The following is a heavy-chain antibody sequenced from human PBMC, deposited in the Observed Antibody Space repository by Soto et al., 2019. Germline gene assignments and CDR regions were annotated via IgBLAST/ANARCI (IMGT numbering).Heavy chain of an antibody. CDR1: GGTFSSFA. J-gene: IGHJ6*02. CDR3: ARDRVMRGNSYYYGMDV. Sequence: QVLLVQSGAEVKKPRSSMKVSCKTSGGTFSSFAISWVRLVPGQGLEWMGVIIPRFATPTYVQTFQGRVSITADESTSTAYMELSSLRSEDTAVYYCARDRVMRGNSYYYGMDVWGQGTTVTVSS. V-gene: IGHV1-69*12. D-gene: IGHD4-4*01. CDR2: IIPRFATP.